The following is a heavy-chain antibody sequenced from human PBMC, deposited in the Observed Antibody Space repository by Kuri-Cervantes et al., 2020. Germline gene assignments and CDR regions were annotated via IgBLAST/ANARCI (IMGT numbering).Heavy chain of an antibody. CDR3: ARLGYCSGGSCQNEAFDI. V-gene: IGHV4-59*11. D-gene: IGHD2-15*01. Sequence: SETLSLTCAVYGGSFSGHYWSWIRQPPGKGLEWIGYSYYIGTTNYNPSLKSRVTISVDTSNNQFSLKLSSVTAADTAVYYCARLGYCSGGSCQNEAFDIWGQGTTVTVSS. CDR1: GGSFSGHY. J-gene: IGHJ3*02. CDR2: SYYIGTT.